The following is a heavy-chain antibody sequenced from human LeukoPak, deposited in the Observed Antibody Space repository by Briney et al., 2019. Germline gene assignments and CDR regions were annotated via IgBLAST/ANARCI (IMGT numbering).Heavy chain of an antibody. Sequence: SQTLSLTCTVSGDSISSGHYYWSWIRQHPGKGLEWIGYIYYSGNTYYNPSLKSRVTISLATSKNQFSLKLSSVTAADTAVYYCARQRDVLLWFGETDYWGQGTLVTVSS. CDR3: ARQRDVLLWFGETDY. J-gene: IGHJ4*02. CDR2: IYYSGNT. D-gene: IGHD3-10*01. V-gene: IGHV4-31*03. CDR1: GDSISSGHYY.